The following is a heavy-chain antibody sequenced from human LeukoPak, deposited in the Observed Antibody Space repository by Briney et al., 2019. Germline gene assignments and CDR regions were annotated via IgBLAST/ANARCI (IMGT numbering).Heavy chain of an antibody. Sequence: SVRASCKASGYTFTSYGISWVRQAPGQRLEWMGGIIPIFGTANYAQTFQGRVTITADKSTSTAYMDLSSLRPEDTAVYYCSSSIAARPDELEQGYFDYWGQGTLVTVSA. CDR2: IIPIFGTA. CDR3: SSSIAARPDELEQGYFDY. V-gene: IGHV1-69*06. D-gene: IGHD6-6*01. J-gene: IGHJ4*02. CDR1: GYTFTSYG.